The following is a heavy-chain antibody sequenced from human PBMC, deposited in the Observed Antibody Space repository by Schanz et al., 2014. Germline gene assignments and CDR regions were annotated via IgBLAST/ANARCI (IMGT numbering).Heavy chain of an antibody. V-gene: IGHV3-11*01. CDR3: ATHETLSTPACYPS. J-gene: IGHJ4*02. D-gene: IGHD2-2*01. CDR2: IRSSGNII. CDR1: GFTFSDSF. Sequence: QVLLVESGGGLVKPGGSLRLSCSASGFTFSDSFMSWIRQTPGKGLEWLSYIRSSGNIIHYADSVKGRFTISRDNAKNPLYMQMTAQSPAISAVDNGATHETLSTPACYPSWGQGTLVAVSS.